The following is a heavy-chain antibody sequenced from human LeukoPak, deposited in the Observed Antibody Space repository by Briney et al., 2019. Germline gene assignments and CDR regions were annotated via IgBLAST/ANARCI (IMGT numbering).Heavy chain of an antibody. CDR3: ARIPRYCRGGSCHRDAFDI. Sequence: SETLSLTCTVSGGTISSYYWIWIRQPPGKGLEWIGYIYYSGSTNYNPSLKGRVTISVDTSKNQFSLKLSSVTAADTAVYYCARIPRYCRGGSCHRDAFDIWGQGTMVTVS. CDR1: GGTISSYY. V-gene: IGHV4-59*01. D-gene: IGHD2-15*01. J-gene: IGHJ3*02. CDR2: IYYSGST.